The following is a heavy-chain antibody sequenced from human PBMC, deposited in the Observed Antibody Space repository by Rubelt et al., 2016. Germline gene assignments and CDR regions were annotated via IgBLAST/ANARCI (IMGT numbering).Heavy chain of an antibody. CDR2: IYYSGRT. CDR1: SIGSFS. D-gene: IGHD2-15*01. V-gene: IGHV4-59*08. Sequence: SIGSFSWSWIRQPPGRGLEWIAYIYYSGRTNYNPSLKSRVTMSVDMSKKQFSLRLTSVTAADTAVYYCARGGYGSFESVDASDIWGQGTLVTVSS. J-gene: IGHJ3*02. CDR3: ARGGYGSFESVDASDI.